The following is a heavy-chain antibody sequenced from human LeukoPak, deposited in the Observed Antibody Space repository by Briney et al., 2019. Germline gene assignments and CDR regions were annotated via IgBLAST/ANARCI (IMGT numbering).Heavy chain of an antibody. V-gene: IGHV4-61*01. J-gene: IGHJ4*02. CDR1: GGSVSSGSYY. CDR2: IYYSGST. D-gene: IGHD3-9*01. Sequence: SETLSLTCTVSGGSVSSGSYYWSWIRQPRGKGLEWIGYIYYSGSTNYNPSLKSRVTISVDTSKNQFSLKLSSVTAADTAVYYCAREVRYFDWFLDYWGQGTLVTASS. CDR3: AREVRYFDWFLDY.